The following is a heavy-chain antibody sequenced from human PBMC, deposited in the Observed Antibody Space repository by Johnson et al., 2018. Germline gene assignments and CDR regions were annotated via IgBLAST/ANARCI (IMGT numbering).Heavy chain of an antibody. D-gene: IGHD6-19*01. CDR2: IPFDGCKT. Sequence: QVQLVQSGGGVVQPGRSXRLSCAASGFSFRSYDMHWVRQAPGKGLEWVTVIPFDGCKTYYADSVKVRFTISRDNSRNTLYLQMNSLRAEDTAVYYCAKEGQWPGYYMDVWGKGTTVTVS. V-gene: IGHV3-30*18. J-gene: IGHJ6*03. CDR3: AKEGQWPGYYMDV. CDR1: GFSFRSYD.